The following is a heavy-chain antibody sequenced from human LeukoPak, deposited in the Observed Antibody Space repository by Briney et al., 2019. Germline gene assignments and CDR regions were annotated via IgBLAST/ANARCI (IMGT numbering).Heavy chain of an antibody. Sequence: PGGSLRLSCAASGFTVSSNYMSWVRQAPGKGLECVSYISSSGITIYYADSVKGRFTISRDNAKNSLYLQMNSLRAEDTAVYFCARGGFWSGYYNYYGMDVWGQGTTVTVSS. D-gene: IGHD3-3*01. J-gene: IGHJ6*02. V-gene: IGHV3-11*04. CDR2: ISSSGITI. CDR3: ARGGFWSGYYNYYGMDV. CDR1: GFTVSSNY.